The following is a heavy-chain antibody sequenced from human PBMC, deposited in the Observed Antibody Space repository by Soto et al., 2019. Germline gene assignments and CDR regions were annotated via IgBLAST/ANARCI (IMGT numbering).Heavy chain of an antibody. V-gene: IGHV4-59*01. D-gene: IGHD1-26*01. Sequence: PSETLSLTCTVSGGSISSYYWSWIRQPPGKGLEWIGYIYYSGSTNYNPSLKSRVTISVDTSKNQFSLKLSSVTAADTAVYYCARQTDEVGAPPSVHNWFSPPGQRTLVIGSS. CDR1: GGSISSYY. J-gene: IGHJ5*02. CDR3: ARQTDEVGAPPSVHNWFSP. CDR2: IYYSGST.